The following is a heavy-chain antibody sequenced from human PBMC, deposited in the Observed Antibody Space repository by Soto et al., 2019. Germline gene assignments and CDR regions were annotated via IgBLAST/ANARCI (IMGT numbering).Heavy chain of an antibody. CDR3: ATTLGSSLQNDYYGMDV. V-gene: IGHV1-24*01. Sequence: ASVKVSCKVSGYTLTEFSMHWVRQAPGKGLEWMGGFDPEDAETIYAQKFQGRVTMTEDTSTDAAYMELSSLRSEDTAVYYCATTLGSSLQNDYYGMDVWGQGTTVTVYS. CDR2: FDPEDAET. CDR1: GYTLTEFS. J-gene: IGHJ6*02. D-gene: IGHD6-6*01.